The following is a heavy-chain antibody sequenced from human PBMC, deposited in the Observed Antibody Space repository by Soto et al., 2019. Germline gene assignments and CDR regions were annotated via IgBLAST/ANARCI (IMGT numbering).Heavy chain of an antibody. D-gene: IGHD2-2*01. CDR3: TRLAHEVVVPAAMEDWFDP. J-gene: IGHJ5*02. V-gene: IGHV3-73*01. CDR1: GFTFSGSA. Sequence: GGSLRLSCAASGFTFSGSAMHWVRQASGKGLEWVGRIRSKANSYATAYAASVKGRFTISRDDSKNTAYLQMNSLKTEDTAVYYCTRLAHEVVVPAAMEDWFDPWGQGTLVTVSS. CDR2: IRSKANSYAT.